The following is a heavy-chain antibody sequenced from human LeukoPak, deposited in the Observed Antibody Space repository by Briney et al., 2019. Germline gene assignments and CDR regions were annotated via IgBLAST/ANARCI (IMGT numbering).Heavy chain of an antibody. D-gene: IGHD6-13*01. CDR2: IYSGDSDT. CDR1: GYSFTSYS. J-gene: IGHJ4*02. CDR3: ARHRAAAAQYYFDY. Sequence: GESLKLSCKGSGYSFTSYSIGRVRQMPGKGLEWMGIIYSGDSDTRYTPSFQGQVTISADKSISTAYLQWSSLKASDTAMYYCARHRAAAAQYYFDYWGQGTLVTVSS. V-gene: IGHV5-51*01.